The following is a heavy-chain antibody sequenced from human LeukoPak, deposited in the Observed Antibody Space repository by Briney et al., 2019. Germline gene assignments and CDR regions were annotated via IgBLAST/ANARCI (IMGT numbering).Heavy chain of an antibody. CDR3: ARVIPGQGLLWFGSLYMDV. CDR1: GGSISSYY. CDR2: IYYSGST. Sequence: SETLSLTCTVSGGSISSYYWSWIRQPPGKGLEWIGYIYYSGSTNYNPSLKSRVTISVDTSKNQFSLKLSSVTAADTAVYYCARVIPGQGLLWFGSLYMDVWGKGTTVTISS. V-gene: IGHV4-59*01. D-gene: IGHD3-10*01. J-gene: IGHJ6*03.